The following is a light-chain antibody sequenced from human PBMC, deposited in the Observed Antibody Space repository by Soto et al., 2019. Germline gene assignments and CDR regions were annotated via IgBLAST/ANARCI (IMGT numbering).Light chain of an antibody. Sequence: DIQMTQSPSTLSASVGDRVTITCRASQTLSSWLAWYQQKPVKAPKLLIYDVSNLESGVPSRFSGSGSGTEFTLTISSLQPDDFATYYCQQYNIYSLTFGGGTKVEIK. J-gene: IGKJ4*01. CDR1: QTLSSW. V-gene: IGKV1-5*01. CDR2: DVS. CDR3: QQYNIYSLT.